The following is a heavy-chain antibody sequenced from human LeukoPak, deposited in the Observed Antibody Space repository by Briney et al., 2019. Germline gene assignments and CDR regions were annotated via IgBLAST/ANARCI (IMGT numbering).Heavy chain of an antibody. V-gene: IGHV3-11*01. Sequence: GGSLRLSCAASGFTFSDYYMSWIRRAPGRGLEWVSYIDSSGSVMYYADSMKGRFTISRDNAKNSMYLQMNNLRAEDTAVYYCARERSGYGDYDHWGQGTPVTVSS. CDR1: GFTFSDYY. J-gene: IGHJ4*02. D-gene: IGHD4-17*01. CDR2: IDSSGSVM. CDR3: ARERSGYGDYDH.